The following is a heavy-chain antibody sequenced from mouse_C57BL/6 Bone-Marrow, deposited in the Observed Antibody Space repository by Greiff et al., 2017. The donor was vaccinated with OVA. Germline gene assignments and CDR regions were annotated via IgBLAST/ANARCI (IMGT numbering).Heavy chain of an antibody. V-gene: IGHV1-5*01. CDR2: IYPGNSDT. J-gene: IGHJ2*01. Sequence: EVQLQQSGTVLARPGASVKMSCKTSGYTFTSYWMHWVKQRPGQGLEWIGAIYPGNSDTSDNQKFKGKAKLTAVTSASTAYMELSSLTNEDAAVYYCTRRYYDSSYAYFGYWGQGTTLTVSS. CDR3: TRRYYDSSYAYFGY. CDR1: GYTFTSYW. D-gene: IGHD1-1*01.